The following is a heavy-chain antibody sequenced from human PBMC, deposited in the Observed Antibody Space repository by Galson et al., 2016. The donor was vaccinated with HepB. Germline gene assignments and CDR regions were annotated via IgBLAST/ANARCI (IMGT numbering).Heavy chain of an antibody. D-gene: IGHD6-13*01. J-gene: IGHJ5*02. CDR2: ISSGSSYL. CDR3: ARLLTSSSWYGWFDP. V-gene: IGHV3-21*01. CDR1: GFTFSSYY. Sequence: SLRLSCAASGFTFSSYYMNWVRQAPGKGLEWVSSISSGSSYLYYADSVKGLFTISRDNAKNSLYLQMNSLRAEDTALYYCARLLTSSSWYGWFDPWGQGTLVTVSS.